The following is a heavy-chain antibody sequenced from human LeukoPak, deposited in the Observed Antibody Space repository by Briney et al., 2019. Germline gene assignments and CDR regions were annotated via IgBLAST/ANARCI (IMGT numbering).Heavy chain of an antibody. D-gene: IGHD1-1*01. CDR1: GFTFSSYS. Sequence: GGSLRLSCAASGFTFSSYSMNWVRQAPGKGLEWVSYISSSSSTIYYADSVKGRFTISRDNAKNSLYLQMNSLRAEDTAVYYCAIAPQKLEPPYYYYYYMDVWGKGTTVTVSS. V-gene: IGHV3-48*01. CDR2: ISSSSSTI. CDR3: AIAPQKLEPPYYYYYYMDV. J-gene: IGHJ6*03.